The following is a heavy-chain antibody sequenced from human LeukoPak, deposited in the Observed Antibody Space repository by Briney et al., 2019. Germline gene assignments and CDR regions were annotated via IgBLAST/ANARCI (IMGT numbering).Heavy chain of an antibody. D-gene: IGHD3-22*01. J-gene: IGHJ4*02. CDR3: ARGFPRQMFYYDSTGYHYYFDN. CDR2: IHYSGST. V-gene: IGHV4-31*03. CDR1: GGSISSGGYY. Sequence: SQTLSLTCTVSGGSISSGGYYWSWIRQHPGKGLEWIGYIHYSGSTFYNPSLKSRITISADTSKNQFSLKLSSVTAADTAVYYCARGFPRQMFYYDSTGYHYYFDNWGQGTLVTVSP.